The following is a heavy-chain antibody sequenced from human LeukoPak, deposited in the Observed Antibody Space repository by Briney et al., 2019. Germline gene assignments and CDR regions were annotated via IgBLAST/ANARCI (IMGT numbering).Heavy chain of an antibody. Sequence: PSETLSLTCAVYGGSFSGYYWSWIRQPPGKGLEWIGEINHSGSTNYNPSLKSRVTISVDTSKNQFSLKLSSVTAAGTAVYYCARGRRFYSSSWYCFDPWGQGTLVTVSS. CDR1: GGSFSGYY. V-gene: IGHV4-34*01. D-gene: IGHD6-13*01. CDR3: ARGRRFYSSSWYCFDP. J-gene: IGHJ5*02. CDR2: INHSGST.